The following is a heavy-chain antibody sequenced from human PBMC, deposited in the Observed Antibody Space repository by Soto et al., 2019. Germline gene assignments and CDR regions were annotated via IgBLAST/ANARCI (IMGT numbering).Heavy chain of an antibody. CDR2: IWYDGRNK. D-gene: IGHD6-19*01. J-gene: IGHJ5*02. CDR3: GKSKAVSRGWLDH. Sequence: PGGSLGLSCAASGFTFSDYGMHGVGQAPGKGLGWVAGIWYDGRNKYYADSGKGRFTISRDNSKNSLYLQMNSRRAEDTAVYYCGKSKAVSRGWLDHWGQGTVDTDSS. V-gene: IGHV3-33*06. CDR1: GFTFSDYG.